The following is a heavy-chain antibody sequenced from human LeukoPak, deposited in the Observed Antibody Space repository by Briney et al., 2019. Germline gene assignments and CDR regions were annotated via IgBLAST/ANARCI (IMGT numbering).Heavy chain of an antibody. Sequence: ASVTVSCKASGYIFTDYYIHWVRQAPGQGLEWMGRINPNSGGTDYAQKFQGRVTMTRDTSISTAYMELSRLRSDDTAVYYCAREMTTIENDYWGQGTLVTVSS. D-gene: IGHD5-24*01. CDR3: AREMTTIENDY. J-gene: IGHJ4*02. CDR1: GYIFTDYY. CDR2: INPNSGGT. V-gene: IGHV1-2*02.